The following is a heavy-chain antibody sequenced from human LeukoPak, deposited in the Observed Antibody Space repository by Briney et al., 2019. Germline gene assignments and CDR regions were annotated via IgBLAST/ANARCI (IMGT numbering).Heavy chain of an antibody. V-gene: IGHV3-23*01. CDR2: ISGSGGST. D-gene: IGHD3-3*01. J-gene: IGHJ4*02. CDR1: GFTFSSYA. Sequence: GGSLRLSCAASGFTFSSYAMSWVRQAPGKGLEWVSAISGSGGSTYYADSVKGRSTISRDNSKNTLYLQMNSLRAEDTAVYYCARGPRFLEWLRHEYYFDYWGQGTLVTVSS. CDR3: ARGPRFLEWLRHEYYFDY.